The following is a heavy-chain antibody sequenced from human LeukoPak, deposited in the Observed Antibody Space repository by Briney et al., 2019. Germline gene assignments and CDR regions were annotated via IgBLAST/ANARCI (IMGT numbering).Heavy chain of an antibody. D-gene: IGHD3-3*01. Sequence: GRSLRLSCAASGFTFSSYAMSWVRQAPGKGLEWVSAISGSGGSTYYADSVKGRFTISRDNSKNTLYLQMNSLRAEDTAVYYCAKDGYDFWSGTYYYYYYGMDVWGQGTTVTVSS. V-gene: IGHV3-23*01. CDR2: ISGSGGST. CDR3: AKDGYDFWSGTYYYYYYGMDV. J-gene: IGHJ6*02. CDR1: GFTFSSYA.